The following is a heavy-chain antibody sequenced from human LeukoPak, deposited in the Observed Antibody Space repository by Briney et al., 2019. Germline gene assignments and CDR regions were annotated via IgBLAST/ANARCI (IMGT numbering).Heavy chain of an antibody. D-gene: IGHD3-22*01. CDR1: GGSISSYY. J-gene: IGHJ4*02. V-gene: IGHV4-59*01. CDR2: IYYSGST. Sequence: SETLSLTCTVSGGSISSYYWSWIRQPPGKGLEWIGYIYYSGSTNYNPSLKSRVTISVDTSKNQFSLKLSSVTAADTAVYYCARGAYYYDSSGRADYWGQGTLVTVSS. CDR3: ARGAYYYDSSGRADY.